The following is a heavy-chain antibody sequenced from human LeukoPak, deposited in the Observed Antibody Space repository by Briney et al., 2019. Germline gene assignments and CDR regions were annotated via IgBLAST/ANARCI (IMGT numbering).Heavy chain of an antibody. Sequence: GWSLRLSCAVSGFTFSSYWMSWVRQAPGKGLVWVSGIKRDGSAATYADSVKGRFTISRDNAKNTLYLQMNRLRADDTAVYYCARDRASHFDFWGQGTVVTVSS. CDR2: IKRDGSAA. D-gene: IGHD2-2*01. V-gene: IGHV3-74*01. J-gene: IGHJ4*02. CDR3: ARDRASHFDF. CDR1: GFTFSSYW.